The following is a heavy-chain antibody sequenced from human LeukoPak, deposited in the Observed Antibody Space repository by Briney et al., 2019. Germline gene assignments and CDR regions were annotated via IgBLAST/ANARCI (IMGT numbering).Heavy chain of an antibody. V-gene: IGHV4-59*01. Sequence: PSETLSLTCTVSGGSISSYYWSWIRQPPGKGLEWIGYIYYSGSTNYNPSLKSRVTISVGTSKNQFSLKLSSVTAADTAVYYCARVPSASAYHYMDVWGKGTTVTVSS. J-gene: IGHJ6*03. CDR1: GGSISSYY. CDR2: IYYSGST. D-gene: IGHD6-13*01. CDR3: ARVPSASAYHYMDV.